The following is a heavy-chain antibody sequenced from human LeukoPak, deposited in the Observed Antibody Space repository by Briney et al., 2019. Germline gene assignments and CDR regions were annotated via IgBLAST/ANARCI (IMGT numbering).Heavy chain of an antibody. V-gene: IGHV3-64*02. CDR3: ASPYFYDSSGYYLGIFAY. Sequence: GGSLRLSCAASGFTFSTYAMHWVRQAPGKGLEYISSISSDGGSTYYADSVKGRFTISRDNSKNTLYLQMSSLRAEDTAVYYCASPYFYDSSGYYLGIFAYWGQGILVTVSS. J-gene: IGHJ4*02. CDR1: GFTFSTYA. D-gene: IGHD3-22*01. CDR2: ISSDGGST.